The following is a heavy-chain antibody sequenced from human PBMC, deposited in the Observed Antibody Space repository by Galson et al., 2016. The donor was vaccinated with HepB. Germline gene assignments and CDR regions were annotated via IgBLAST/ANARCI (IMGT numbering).Heavy chain of an antibody. J-gene: IGHJ6*02. V-gene: IGHV4-59*01. CDR2: IYYSGST. Sequence: ETLSLTCTVSGGSISSYYWSWIRQPPGKGLEWIGYIYYSGSTNYNPSLKSRVTISVDTSKNQFSLKLSSVTAADTAVYYCARISTILEARDYYYGMDVWGQGTTVTVSS. CDR3: ARISTILEARDYYYGMDV. CDR1: GGSISSYY. D-gene: IGHD3-3*01.